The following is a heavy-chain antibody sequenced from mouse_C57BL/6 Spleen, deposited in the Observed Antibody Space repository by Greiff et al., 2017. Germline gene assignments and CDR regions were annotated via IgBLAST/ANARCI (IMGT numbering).Heavy chain of an antibody. Sequence: QVQLQQSGAELVKPGASVKISCKASGYAFSSYWVNWVKQRPGKGLEWIGQIYPGDGDTNYNGKFKGKATLTADKSSSTAYMQLSSLTSEDSAVYFCARSDGYFFAYWGQGTLVTVSA. V-gene: IGHV1-80*01. D-gene: IGHD2-3*01. CDR3: ARSDGYFFAY. CDR1: GYAFSSYW. J-gene: IGHJ3*01. CDR2: IYPGDGDT.